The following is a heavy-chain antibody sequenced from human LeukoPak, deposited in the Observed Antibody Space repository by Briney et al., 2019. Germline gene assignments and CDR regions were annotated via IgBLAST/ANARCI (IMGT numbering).Heavy chain of an antibody. D-gene: IGHD3-9*01. CDR3: ARSKALRLDDIYY. J-gene: IGHJ4*02. CDR2: VVPIFGTA. CDR1: GGTFSSYA. V-gene: IGHV1-69*13. Sequence: SVKVSCKASGGTFSSYAISWVRQAPGQGLEWMGGVVPIFGTANYAQKFQGRVTITADESTSTAYMELSSLRSEDTAVYYCARSKALRLDDIYYWGQGTLVTVSS.